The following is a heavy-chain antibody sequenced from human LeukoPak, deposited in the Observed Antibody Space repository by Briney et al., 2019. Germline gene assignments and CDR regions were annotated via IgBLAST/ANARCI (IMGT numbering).Heavy chain of an antibody. CDR2: INPNSGGT. Sequence: ASVKVSCKASGYTFTGYYMHWVRQAPGQGLELMGRINPNSGGTNYAQKFQGRVTMTRDTSISTAYMELSRLRSDDTAVYYCARDLYCGGDCYTDYWGQGTLVTVSS. V-gene: IGHV1-2*06. D-gene: IGHD2-21*02. CDR1: GYTFTGYY. J-gene: IGHJ4*02. CDR3: ARDLYCGGDCYTDY.